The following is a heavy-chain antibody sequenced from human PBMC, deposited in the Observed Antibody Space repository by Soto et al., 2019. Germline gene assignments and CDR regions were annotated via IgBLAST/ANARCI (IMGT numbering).Heavy chain of an antibody. J-gene: IGHJ5*02. CDR3: ARMDWNLNWFDP. V-gene: IGHV1-18*01. D-gene: IGHD1-1*01. Sequence: NLQGRVTMTTDTSTSTAYMEMRSLRYDDTAVYYCARMDWNLNWFDPWGQGTLVTVSS.